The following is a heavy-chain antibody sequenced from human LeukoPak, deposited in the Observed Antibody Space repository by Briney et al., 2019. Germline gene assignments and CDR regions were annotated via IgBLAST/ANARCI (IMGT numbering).Heavy chain of an antibody. CDR2: IHYSGST. V-gene: IGHV4-59*01. Sequence: SETLSLTCTVSGGSITSYYWSWIRQPPGKGLEWIGYIHYSGSTHYNPSLKSRVTITVDTSKNQLSLKLSSVTAADTAVYYCAKSNGYGLVDIWGQGTMVTVSS. D-gene: IGHD3-10*01. J-gene: IGHJ3*02. CDR3: AKSNGYGLVDI. CDR1: GGSITSYY.